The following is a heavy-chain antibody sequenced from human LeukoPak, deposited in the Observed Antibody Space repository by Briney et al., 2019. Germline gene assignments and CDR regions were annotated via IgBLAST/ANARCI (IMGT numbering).Heavy chain of an antibody. CDR2: ITWNRDNI. Sequence: GGSLRLSCAAPGFTFTTYWMSWVRQAPGKGLEWVSGITWNRDNIGYGDSVKGRFTISRDNVKNVLYLQMTSLRPEDTALYYCAKDLSSAITSALVLDVWGQGTTVIVSS. CDR3: AKDLSSAITSALVLDV. J-gene: IGHJ6*02. CDR1: GFTFTTYW. D-gene: IGHD3-22*01. V-gene: IGHV3-20*04.